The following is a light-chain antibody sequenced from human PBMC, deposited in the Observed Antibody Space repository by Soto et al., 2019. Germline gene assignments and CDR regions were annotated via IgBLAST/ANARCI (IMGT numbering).Light chain of an antibody. CDR1: SSDVGDYNY. CDR3: SSYTSSSNRV. Sequence: QSALTQPASVSGSPGQSITISCTGTSSDVGDYNYVSWYQQHPGKAPKLMIFDVSNRPSGVSNRFSGSKSGNTASLTISGLQAEDEGDYYCSSYTSSSNRVFGPGTKVTVL. V-gene: IGLV2-14*01. J-gene: IGLJ1*01. CDR2: DVS.